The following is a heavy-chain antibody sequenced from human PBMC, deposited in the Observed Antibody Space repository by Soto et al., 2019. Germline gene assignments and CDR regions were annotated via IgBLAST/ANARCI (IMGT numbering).Heavy chain of an antibody. D-gene: IGHD1-1*01. Sequence: EVQLVDSGGGLVQPGGSLRLSCADSGFIFSDYRMSWVRQAPGKGLEWVANIKQDGSDTKYVNSVKGRFTISRDNVKNSLYLQMNSLRAEDTAVYYWTAGGATEHWGQGTLVTVSS. CDR3: TAGGATEH. CDR1: GFIFSDYR. V-gene: IGHV3-7*03. CDR2: IKQDGSDT. J-gene: IGHJ4*02.